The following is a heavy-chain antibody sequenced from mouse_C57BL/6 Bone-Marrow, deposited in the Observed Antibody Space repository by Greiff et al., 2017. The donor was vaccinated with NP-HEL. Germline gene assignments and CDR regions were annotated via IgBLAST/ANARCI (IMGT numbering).Heavy chain of an antibody. CDR2: ILPGSGNT. D-gene: IGHD1-1*01. Sequence: QVHVKQSGAELMKPGASVKLSCKATGYTFTGNWIEWVKQRPGHGLEWIGEILPGSGNTYYNERVKGKATFTADTSSNTAYMQLSSLTTEDSAIYYCARDYYGSSYFDYWGQGTTLTVSS. J-gene: IGHJ2*01. CDR1: GYTFTGNW. CDR3: ARDYYGSSYFDY. V-gene: IGHV1-9*01.